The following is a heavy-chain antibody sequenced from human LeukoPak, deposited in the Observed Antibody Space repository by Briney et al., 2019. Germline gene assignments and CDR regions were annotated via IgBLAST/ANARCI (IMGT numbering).Heavy chain of an antibody. CDR1: GFTFSNAW. D-gene: IGHD2-2*02. J-gene: IGHJ1*01. Sequence: GGSLRLSCAASGFTFSNAWMSWVRQAPGKGLEWVGRIKSKTDGGTTDYAAPVKGRFTISRDDSKNTLYLQMNSLKTEDTAVYYCTTNPRYCSSISCYTEEYFQHWGQGTLVTVSS. CDR3: TTNPRYCSSISCYTEEYFQH. CDR2: IKSKTDGGTT. V-gene: IGHV3-15*01.